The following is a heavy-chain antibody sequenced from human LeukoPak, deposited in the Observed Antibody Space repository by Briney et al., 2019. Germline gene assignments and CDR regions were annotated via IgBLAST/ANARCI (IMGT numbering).Heavy chain of an antibody. J-gene: IGHJ3*02. CDR3: SKLCSSILARVTIAM. V-gene: IGHV3-49*04. CDR1: GFTFSNYA. Sequence: GRSLRLSCTTSGFTFSNYAVSWVRQAPGKGLEWIGFIRNKANGGTTEYAASVKGRFTISRDDSKTIAHLQMSSLKTEDTAVYYWSKLCSSILARVTIAMWREGTIVTVSS. D-gene: IGHD2-2*01. CDR2: IRNKANGGTT.